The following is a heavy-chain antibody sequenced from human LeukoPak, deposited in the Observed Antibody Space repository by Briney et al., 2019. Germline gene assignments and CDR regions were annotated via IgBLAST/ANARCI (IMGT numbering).Heavy chain of an antibody. CDR1: GFIFSSYA. CDR2: ISGSGGST. J-gene: IGHJ3*02. D-gene: IGHD3-22*01. CDR3: ARDTSDTSGYYYEGDAFDI. Sequence: PGGSLRLSCAASGFIFSSYAMSWVRQAPGKGLEWVSAISGSGGSTYYADTVKGRFTISRDNAKNTLYLQMNSLRAEDTAVYFCARDTSDTSGYYYEGDAFDIWGHGTMVTVSS. V-gene: IGHV3-23*01.